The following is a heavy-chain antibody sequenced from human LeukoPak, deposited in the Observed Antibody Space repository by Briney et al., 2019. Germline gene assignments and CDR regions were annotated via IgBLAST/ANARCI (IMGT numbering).Heavy chain of an antibody. J-gene: IGHJ4*02. CDR3: ARGPDYDILADYFDY. Sequence: GRSLRLSCAASGFTFSNYAVHWVRQAPGKGLEWVAVISYDGSNKFYADSVRGRFTISRDNSKNTLFLQMNSLRPEDTAVYYCARGPDYDILADYFDYWGQGTLVTVSS. CDR2: ISYDGSNK. V-gene: IGHV3-30*04. D-gene: IGHD3-9*01. CDR1: GFTFSNYA.